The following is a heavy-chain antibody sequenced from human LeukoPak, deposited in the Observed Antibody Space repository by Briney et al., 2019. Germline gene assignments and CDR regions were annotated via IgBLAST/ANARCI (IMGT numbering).Heavy chain of an antibody. D-gene: IGHD1-26*01. CDR3: ARGVELSFDP. CDR1: GGSISSGDYY. CDR2: IYYSGST. Sequence: SETLSLTCTVSGGSISSGDYYWSWIRQPPGKGLEWLGYIYYSGSTYYNPSLKSRVTISVDTSKNQFSLKLSSVTAADTAVYYCARGVELSFDPWGQGTLVTVSS. V-gene: IGHV4-30-4*01. J-gene: IGHJ5*02.